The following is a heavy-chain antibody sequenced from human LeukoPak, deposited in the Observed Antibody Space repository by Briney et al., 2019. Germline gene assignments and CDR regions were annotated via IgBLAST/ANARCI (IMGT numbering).Heavy chain of an antibody. CDR1: GGSISSYY. D-gene: IGHD1-1*01. V-gene: IGHV4-4*09. J-gene: IGHJ4*02. Sequence: SETLSLTCTVSGGSISSYYWNWIRQPPGKGLEWIGYIYSSGSTNYNPSLKSRVTISLDTSKNQFSLKLSSVTAADTAVYYCASTSGTTSQPFDYWGQGTLVTVSS. CDR3: ASTSGTTSQPFDY. CDR2: IYSSGST.